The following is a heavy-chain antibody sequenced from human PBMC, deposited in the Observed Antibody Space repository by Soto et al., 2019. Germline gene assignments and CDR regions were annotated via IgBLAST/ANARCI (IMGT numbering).Heavy chain of an antibody. D-gene: IGHD5-18*01. CDR3: AKAGYTYGSADF. CDR1: GFTFSNYG. CDR2: ISSDGSNK. Sequence: QVQLVESGGGVVQPGRSLRLSCAASGFTFSNYGMHWVRQAPGKGLEWVALISSDGSNKYYADSVKGRFTISRDNSKNTLYLKMNSLRAEATAVYYGAKAGYTYGSADFWGQGTLSPSP. J-gene: IGHJ4*02. V-gene: IGHV3-30*18.